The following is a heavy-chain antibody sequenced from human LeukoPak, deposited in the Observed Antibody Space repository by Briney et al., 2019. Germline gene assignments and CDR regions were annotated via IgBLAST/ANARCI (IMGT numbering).Heavy chain of an antibody. D-gene: IGHD1-26*01. CDR3: ARQEYSWNRGTWFDP. CDR1: GGTFINYS. CDR2: IIPIIGME. J-gene: IGHJ5*02. Sequence: RASVKVSCKASGGTFINYSITWVRQAPGQGPEWMGRIIPIIGMEDYAQKFQGRVTITADKSTSTAYMELSSLRSEDTAVYYCARQEYSWNRGTWFDPWGQGTLVTVSS. V-gene: IGHV1-69*02.